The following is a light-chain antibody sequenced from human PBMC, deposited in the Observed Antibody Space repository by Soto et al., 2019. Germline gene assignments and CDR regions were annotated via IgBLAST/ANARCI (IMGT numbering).Light chain of an antibody. V-gene: IGKV3-11*01. Sequence: IVLTQFPNHLSFSPWANPTHSFMASQSVSSYLAWYQQKPGQAPRLLIYDASNRATGIPARFSGSGSGTDFTLTISSLEPEDFAVYYCQQRSNWPPITFGQGTRLEIK. CDR1: QSVSSY. CDR3: QQRSNWPPIT. CDR2: DAS. J-gene: IGKJ5*01.